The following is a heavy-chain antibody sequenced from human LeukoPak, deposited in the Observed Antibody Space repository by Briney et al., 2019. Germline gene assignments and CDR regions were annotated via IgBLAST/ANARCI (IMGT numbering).Heavy chain of an antibody. J-gene: IGHJ4*02. Sequence: ASVKVSRKASGYTFTGYYMHWVRQAPGQGLEWMGWINPNSGGTNYAQKFQGRVTMTRDTSISTAYMELSRLRSDDTAVYYCARVAGCDWYYLDFWGQGTLVTVSS. CDR3: ARVAGCDWYYLDF. D-gene: IGHD2-21*02. CDR2: INPNSGGT. V-gene: IGHV1-2*02. CDR1: GYTFTGYY.